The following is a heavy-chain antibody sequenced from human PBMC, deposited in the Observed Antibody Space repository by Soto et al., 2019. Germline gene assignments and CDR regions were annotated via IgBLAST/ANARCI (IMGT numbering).Heavy chain of an antibody. J-gene: IGHJ6*02. V-gene: IGHV1-69*13. Sequence: SVKVSCKASGGTFSSYAISWVRQAPGQGLEWMGGIIPFFGTAKFAQKFQGRVTITADESTSTAYMELSSLRSEDTAVYFCAGVETLVRGVTYFYGMDVWGQGTKVTGYS. D-gene: IGHD3-10*01. CDR2: IIPFFGTA. CDR3: AGVETLVRGVTYFYGMDV. CDR1: GGTFSSYA.